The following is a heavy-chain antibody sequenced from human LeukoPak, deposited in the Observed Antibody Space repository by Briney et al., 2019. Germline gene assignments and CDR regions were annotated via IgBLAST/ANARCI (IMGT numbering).Heavy chain of an antibody. CDR1: GGSFSGYY. V-gene: IGHV4-34*01. J-gene: IGHJ6*02. D-gene: IGHD3-3*01. CDR3: ARAMTYYDFWSGPGRSYYYYGMDV. Sequence: PSETLSLTCAVYGGSFSGYYWSWIRQPPGKGLEWIGEINHSGSTNYNLSLKSRVTISVDTSKNQFSLKLSSVTAADTAVYYCARAMTYYDFWSGPGRSYYYYGMDVWGQGTTVTVSS. CDR2: INHSGST.